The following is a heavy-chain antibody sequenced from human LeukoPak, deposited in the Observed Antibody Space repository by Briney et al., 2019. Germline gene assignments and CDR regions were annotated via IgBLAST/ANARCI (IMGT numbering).Heavy chain of an antibody. CDR1: GFTFSSYG. CDR3: AKSLRWLRLYYYYGMDV. V-gene: IGHV3-30*18. Sequence: GGSLRLSCAASGFTFSSYGMHWVRQAPGKGLEWVAVISYDGSNKYYADSVKGRFTISRDNSKSTLYLQMNSLRAEDTAVYYCAKSLRWLRLYYYYGMDVWGQGTTVTVSS. CDR2: ISYDGSNK. D-gene: IGHD5-12*01. J-gene: IGHJ6*02.